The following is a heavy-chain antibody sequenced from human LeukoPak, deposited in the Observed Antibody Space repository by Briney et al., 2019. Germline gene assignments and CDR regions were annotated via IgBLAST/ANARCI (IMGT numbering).Heavy chain of an antibody. Sequence: GGSLRLSCAASGFTFSSYEMNWVRQAPGKGLEGVSYISSSGTTIYYADSVKGRFTIYRDNAKNSLYLQMNSLRAEDTAVYYCARVGVVVAATGNLWFDPWGQGTLVTVSS. V-gene: IGHV3-48*03. J-gene: IGHJ5*02. CDR3: ARVGVVVAATGNLWFDP. D-gene: IGHD2-15*01. CDR2: ISSSGTTI. CDR1: GFTFSSYE.